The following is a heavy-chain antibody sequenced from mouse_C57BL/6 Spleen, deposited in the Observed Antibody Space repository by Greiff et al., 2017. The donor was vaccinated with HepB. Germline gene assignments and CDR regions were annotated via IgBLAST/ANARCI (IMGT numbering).Heavy chain of an antibody. CDR3: ARRATVVARGYAMDY. V-gene: IGHV1-85*01. J-gene: IGHJ4*01. CDR2: IYPRDGST. CDR1: GYTFTSYD. Sequence: VQLQQSGPELVKPGASVKLSCKASGYTFTSYDINWVKQRPGQGLEWIGWIYPRDGSTKYNEKFKGKATLTVGTSSSTAYMELHSLTSEDSAVYFCARRATVVARGYAMDYWGQGTSVTVSS. D-gene: IGHD1-1*01.